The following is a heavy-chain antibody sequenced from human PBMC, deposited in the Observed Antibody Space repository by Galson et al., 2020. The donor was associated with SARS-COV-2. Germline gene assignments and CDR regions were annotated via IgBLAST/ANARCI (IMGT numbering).Heavy chain of an antibody. Sequence: SQTLSLTCTVSGGSISSYYWSWIRQPPGKGLEWIGYIYYSGSTNYNPSLKSRVTISVDTSKNQFSLKLSSVTAADTAVYYCARSRDGYNFSLLDYWGQGTLVTVSS. D-gene: IGHD5-12*01. CDR3: ARSRDGYNFSLLDY. CDR1: GGSISSYY. CDR2: IYYSGST. V-gene: IGHV4-59*13. J-gene: IGHJ4*02.